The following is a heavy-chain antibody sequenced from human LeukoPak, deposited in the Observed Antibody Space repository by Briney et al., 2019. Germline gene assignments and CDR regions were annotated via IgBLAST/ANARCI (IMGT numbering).Heavy chain of an antibody. CDR3: ARASRGYYDSSGYYYVGGDY. J-gene: IGHJ4*02. V-gene: IGHV3-66*02. D-gene: IGHD3-22*01. CDR2: IYSGGRT. Sequence: GGSLRLSCAASGFNVSTNYMTWVRQAPGKGPEGVSIIYSGGRTYYAESVKDRFTISRDNSKNTLSLQMNSLRAEDTAMYYCARASRGYYDSSGYYYVGGDYWGQGTLVTVSS. CDR1: GFNVSTNY.